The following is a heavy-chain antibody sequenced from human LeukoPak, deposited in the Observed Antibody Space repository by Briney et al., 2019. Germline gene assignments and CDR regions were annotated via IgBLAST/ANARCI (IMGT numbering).Heavy chain of an antibody. J-gene: IGHJ4*02. D-gene: IGHD6-19*01. V-gene: IGHV3-30*02. CDR2: IRSDGSIK. CDR1: GFTFSSYG. CDR3: AKDDMFSSAWYFDY. Sequence: GGSLRLSCAASGFTFSSYGMPWVRQAPGKGLEWVAFIRSDGSIKYYTESLKGRFTISRDNSKNTLYLQMNSLRAEDTAVYYCAKDDMFSSAWYFDYWGQGTLVTVSS.